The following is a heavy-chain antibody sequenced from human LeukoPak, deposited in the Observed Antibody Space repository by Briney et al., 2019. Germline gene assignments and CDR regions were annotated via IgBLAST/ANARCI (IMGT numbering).Heavy chain of an antibody. CDR3: TRLLRGGSLDI. CDR1: GFTFSSYW. V-gene: IGHV3-7*01. Sequence: GGSLRLSCAASGFTFSSYWMSWVRQAPGKGLEWVANIKQDGSEKYYVDSVKGRFTISRDNAKNSLYLQMNSLRAEDTAVYYCTRLLRGGSLDIWGQGTMVTVSS. J-gene: IGHJ3*02. D-gene: IGHD1-26*01. CDR2: IKQDGSEK.